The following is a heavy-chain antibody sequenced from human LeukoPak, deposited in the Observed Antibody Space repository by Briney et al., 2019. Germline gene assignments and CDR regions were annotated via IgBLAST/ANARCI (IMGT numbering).Heavy chain of an antibody. V-gene: IGHV4-34*01. J-gene: IGHJ5*02. CDR3: ARDPVLRYFDWSRGRGNWFDP. D-gene: IGHD3-9*01. CDR1: GGSFSGYY. CDR2: INHSGST. Sequence: PSETLSLTCAVYGGSFSGYYWSWIRQPPGKGLKWIGEINHSGSTNYNPSLKSRVTISVDTSNNQFSLKLSSVTAADTAVYYCARDPVLRYFDWSRGRGNWFDPWGQGTLVTVSS.